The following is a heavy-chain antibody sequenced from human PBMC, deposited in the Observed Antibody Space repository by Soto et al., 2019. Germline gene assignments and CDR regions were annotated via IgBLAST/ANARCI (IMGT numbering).Heavy chain of an antibody. D-gene: IGHD1-1*01. Sequence: SETLSLTCSVSGGSVTGYYWSWIRQSPGRGLEWIGYIFYTGSTNLNPSLKSRVSISVGTSQNQFSLKLRSVTAADTAVYYCARGDIAPTGFAGFDYWGQGTLVTVSS. CDR1: GGSVTGYY. CDR3: ARGDIAPTGFAGFDY. CDR2: IFYTGST. V-gene: IGHV4-59*02. J-gene: IGHJ4*02.